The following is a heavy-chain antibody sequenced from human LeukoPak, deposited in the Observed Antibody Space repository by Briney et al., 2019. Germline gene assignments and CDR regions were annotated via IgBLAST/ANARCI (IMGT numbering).Heavy chain of an antibody. V-gene: IGHV3-23*01. CDR1: GFTFSSYA. J-gene: IGHJ3*02. Sequence: GGSLRLSCAASGFTFSSYAMSWVRQAPGKGLEWVSAISGSGGSTYYADSVKGRFTISRDNSKNTLYLQMNSLRAEDTAVYYCAKDQERITIFGVVNTGAFDIWGQGTMVTVSS. CDR3: AKDQERITIFGVVNTGAFDI. D-gene: IGHD3-3*01. CDR2: ISGSGGST.